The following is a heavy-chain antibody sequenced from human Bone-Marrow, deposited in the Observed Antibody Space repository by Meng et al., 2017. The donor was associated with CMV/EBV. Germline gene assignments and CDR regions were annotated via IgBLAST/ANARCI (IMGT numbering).Heavy chain of an antibody. CDR2: IYYSGST. Sequence: SETLSLTCTVSGGSISSYYWSWIRQPPGKGLEWIGYIYYSGSTNYNPSLKSRVTISVDTSKNQFSLKLSSVTAADTAVYYCARAPYSSGWYSYWGQGKLVTVDS. D-gene: IGHD6-19*01. J-gene: IGHJ4*02. CDR3: ARAPYSSGWYSY. V-gene: IGHV4-59*01. CDR1: GGSISSYY.